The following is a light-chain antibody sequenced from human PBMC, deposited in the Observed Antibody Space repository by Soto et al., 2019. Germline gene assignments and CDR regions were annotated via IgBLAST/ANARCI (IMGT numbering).Light chain of an antibody. CDR3: QQHGTT. V-gene: IGKV1-5*01. CDR2: AAS. J-gene: IGKJ1*01. Sequence: DIQMTQSPSTLSASVGDTVTVTCRASQSVSGWLAWYQQKPGKAPKLLIYAASSLQSGVPSRFSGSGSGTDFTLTISRLEPEDSAVYYCQQHGTTFGQGTKVDI. CDR1: QSVSGW.